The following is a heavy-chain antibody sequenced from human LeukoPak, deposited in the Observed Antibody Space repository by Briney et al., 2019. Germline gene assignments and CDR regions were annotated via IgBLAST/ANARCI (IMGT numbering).Heavy chain of an antibody. CDR3: ARRSLISGPLGNYYMDV. CDR1: GYSFTSYW. V-gene: IGHV5-51*01. J-gene: IGHJ6*03. CDR2: IYPGDSDT. Sequence: NHGESLKISCQASGYSFTSYWIGWVRQMPGKGLEWMGIIYPGDSDTRYSPSFQGQVTISADKSISTAYLQWSSLKASDTAMYYCARRSLISGPLGNYYMDVWGKGTTVTVSS.